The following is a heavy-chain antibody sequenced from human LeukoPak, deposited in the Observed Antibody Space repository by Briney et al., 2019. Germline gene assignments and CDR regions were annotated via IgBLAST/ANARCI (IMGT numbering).Heavy chain of an antibody. CDR3: ARAMVRGVISAFDI. D-gene: IGHD3-10*01. CDR1: GYNFPTYW. V-gene: IGHV5-51*01. Sequence: GESLKISCKDSGYNFPTYWIGWVRQMPGKGLEWMGIIYPGDSDTRYSPSFQGQVTISADKSISTAYLQWSSLKASDTAMYYCARAMVRGVISAFDIWGQGTMVTVSS. J-gene: IGHJ3*02. CDR2: IYPGDSDT.